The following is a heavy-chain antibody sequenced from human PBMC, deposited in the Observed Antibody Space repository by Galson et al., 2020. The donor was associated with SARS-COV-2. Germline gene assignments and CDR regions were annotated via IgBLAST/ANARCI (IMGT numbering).Heavy chain of an antibody. CDR3: ARGPGATIAAAGTVDY. D-gene: IGHD6-13*01. Sequence: SETLSLTCTVSGGSISSGGYYWSWIRQHPGKGLEWIGYIYYSGSTYYNPSPKSRVTISVDTSKNQFSLKLSSVTAADTAVYYCARGPGATIAAAGTVDYWGQGTLVTVSS. J-gene: IGHJ4*02. CDR2: IYYSGST. CDR1: GGSISSGGYY. V-gene: IGHV4-31*03.